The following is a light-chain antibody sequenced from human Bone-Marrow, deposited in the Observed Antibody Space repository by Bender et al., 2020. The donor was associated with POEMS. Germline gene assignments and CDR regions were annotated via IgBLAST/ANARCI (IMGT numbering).Light chain of an antibody. V-gene: IGLV2-14*03. J-gene: IGLJ3*02. CDR1: RSDVGGYNY. Sequence: QSALTQPASVSGSPGQSITISCTGTRSDVGGYNYVTWYQQHPDRAPRLIIYDVTNRPSGVPDRFSASKSGTSASLAITGLQSDDEAIYFCVAWDASLNGWVFGGGTKLTVL. CDR2: DVT. CDR3: VAWDASLNGWV.